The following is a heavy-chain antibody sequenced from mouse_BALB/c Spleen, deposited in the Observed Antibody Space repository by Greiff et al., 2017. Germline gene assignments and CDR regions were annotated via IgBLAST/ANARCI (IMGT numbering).Heavy chain of an antibody. Sequence: EVKVVESGGDLVKPGGSLKLSCAASGFTFSSYGMSWVRQTPDKRLEWVATISSGGSYTYYPDSVKGRFTISRDNAKNTLYLQMSSLKSEDTAMYYCARHGTTVVAPFDYWGQGTTLTVSS. D-gene: IGHD1-1*01. V-gene: IGHV5-6*01. CDR1: GFTFSSYG. CDR3: ARHGTTVVAPFDY. CDR2: ISSGGSYT. J-gene: IGHJ2*01.